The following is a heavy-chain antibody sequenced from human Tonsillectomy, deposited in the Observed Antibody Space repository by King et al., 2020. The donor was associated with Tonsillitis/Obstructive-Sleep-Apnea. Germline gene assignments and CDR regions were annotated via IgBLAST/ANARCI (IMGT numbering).Heavy chain of an antibody. CDR3: ARSGNYYYYYGMDV. J-gene: IGHJ6*02. V-gene: IGHV1-2*02. CDR2: INPNNGGT. CDR1: GYTFTGYY. D-gene: IGHD1-1*01. Sequence: VQLVESGAEVKKPGASVKVSCKASGYTFTGYYMHWVRQAPGQGLEWMGWINPNNGGTNYAQKFQGRVTMTRDTSISTAYMELSRLRCNDTAVYYCARSGNYYYYYGMDVWGQGTTVTVSS.